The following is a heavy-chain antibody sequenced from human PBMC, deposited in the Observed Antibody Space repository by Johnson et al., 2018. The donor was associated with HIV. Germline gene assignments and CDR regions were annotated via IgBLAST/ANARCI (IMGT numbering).Heavy chain of an antibody. Sequence: QMLLVESGGGVVRQGGSLRLSCAASGFTFSSYAMHWVRQAPGKGLEWVAVISYDGSNKYYADPVKGRFTISRDNSKNTLYLHMTSLRTEDTAVYYCAIVMTRTSVFDTWGQGTLVTVSS. J-gene: IGHJ3*02. D-gene: IGHD1-7*01. CDR2: ISYDGSNK. CDR3: AIVMTRTSVFDT. V-gene: IGHV3-30-3*01. CDR1: GFTFSSYA.